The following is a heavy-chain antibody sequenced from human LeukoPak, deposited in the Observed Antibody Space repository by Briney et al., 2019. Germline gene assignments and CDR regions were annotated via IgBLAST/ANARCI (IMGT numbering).Heavy chain of an antibody. CDR2: ISSSSSYK. CDR3: ARINDIDNSYPLDF. V-gene: IGHV3-21*01. D-gene: IGHD5-12*01. J-gene: IGHJ4*01. CDR1: GFTFSDYS. Sequence: PGGSLRLSCAGSGFTFSDYSFSWVRQAPGKGLEWVSSISSSSSYKYYADSLKGRFTISRDNANNSLYLQVNSLRAEDTAVYYCARINDIDNSYPLDFWGHGTLVTVSS.